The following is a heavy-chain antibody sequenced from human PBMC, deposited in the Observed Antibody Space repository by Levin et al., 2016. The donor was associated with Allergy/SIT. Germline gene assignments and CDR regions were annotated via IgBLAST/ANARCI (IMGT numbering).Heavy chain of an antibody. J-gene: IGHJ4*02. CDR3: ARWRNSSWYIFDY. Sequence: GGSLRLSCAASGFTFSDYYMSWIRQAPGKGLEWVSYISSSSSYTNYADSVQGRFTISRDNAKNSLYLQMNGLRAEDTAVYYCARWRNSSWYIFDYWGQGTLVTVSS. CDR1: GFTFSDYY. V-gene: IGHV3-11*03. CDR2: ISSSSSYT. D-gene: IGHD6-13*01.